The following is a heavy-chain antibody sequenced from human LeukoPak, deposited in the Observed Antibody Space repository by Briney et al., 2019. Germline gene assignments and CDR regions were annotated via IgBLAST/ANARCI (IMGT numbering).Heavy chain of an antibody. V-gene: IGHV3-20*04. J-gene: IGHJ4*02. Sequence: GGSLRLSCAASGFTFDDYGMSWVRQAPGKGLEWVSGINWNGGSTGYADSVKGRFTISRDNAKNSLYLQMNSLRAEDTALYYCAKAFRDGYRKYYFDYWGQGTLVTVSS. CDR1: GFTFDDYG. CDR3: AKAFRDGYRKYYFDY. CDR2: INWNGGST. D-gene: IGHD5-24*01.